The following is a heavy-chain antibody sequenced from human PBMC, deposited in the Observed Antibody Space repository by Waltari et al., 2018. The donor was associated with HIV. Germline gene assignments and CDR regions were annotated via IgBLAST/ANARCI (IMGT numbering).Heavy chain of an antibody. CDR1: GYTFTSYG. CDR2: ISAYNGNT. CDR3: ASYGRGYGSGGSCYSTLAFDY. D-gene: IGHD2-15*01. Sequence: QVQLVQSGAEVKKPGASVKVSCKASGYTFTSYGISWVRQAPGQGLEWMGWISAYNGNTNYAQKLQGRVTMTTDTATSTADRELRSLRSDDTAVYYCASYGRGYGSGGSCYSTLAFDYWGQGTLVTVSS. V-gene: IGHV1-18*01. J-gene: IGHJ4*02.